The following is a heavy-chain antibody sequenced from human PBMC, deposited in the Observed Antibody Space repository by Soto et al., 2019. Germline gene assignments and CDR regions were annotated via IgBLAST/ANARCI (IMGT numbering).Heavy chain of an antibody. CDR2: IYYSGST. D-gene: IGHD5-18*01. CDR1: GGSISSSSYY. V-gene: IGHV4-39*01. CDR3: ARQNTAMANYHFDH. J-gene: IGHJ5*02. Sequence: PSETLSLTCTVSGGSISSSSYYWGWIRQPPGKGLEWIGSIYYSGSTYYNPSLKSRVTISVDTSKNQFSLKLSSVTAADTAVYYCARQNTAMANYHFDHWGQGTLVSVSS.